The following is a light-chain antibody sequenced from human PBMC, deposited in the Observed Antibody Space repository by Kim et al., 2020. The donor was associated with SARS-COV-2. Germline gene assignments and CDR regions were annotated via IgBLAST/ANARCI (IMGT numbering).Light chain of an antibody. CDR1: QSVSSN. CDR2: GAS. V-gene: IGKV3-15*01. Sequence: EIVMTQSPATLSVSPGERATLSCRASQSVSSNLAWYQQKPGQAPRLLIYGASTRATGITARFSGSGSGTEFTLTISSLQSEDFAVYYWQKYNNWLTFGGGTKVDIK. CDR3: QKYNNWLT. J-gene: IGKJ4*01.